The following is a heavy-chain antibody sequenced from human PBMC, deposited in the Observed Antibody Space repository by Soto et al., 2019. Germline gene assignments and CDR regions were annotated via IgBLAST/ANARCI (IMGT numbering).Heavy chain of an antibody. CDR1: GGTFTTYA. CDR2: IIPIFGIA. J-gene: IGHJ6*02. V-gene: IGHV1-69*13. Sequence: SVKVSCKASGGTFTTYAISWVRQAPGQGLEWMGGIIPIFGIANYAQKFQGRVTITADESTITAYMELSSPTSEDTAVYYCATLYCSSTSCYSGYYYYGMDVWGQGTTVTVSS. D-gene: IGHD2-2*01. CDR3: ATLYCSSTSCYSGYYYYGMDV.